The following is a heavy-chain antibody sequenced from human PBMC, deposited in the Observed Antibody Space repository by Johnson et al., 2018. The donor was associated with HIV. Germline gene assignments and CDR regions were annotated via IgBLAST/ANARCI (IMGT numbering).Heavy chain of an antibody. D-gene: IGHD1-1*01. CDR3: AKANWNGDAFDI. CDR2: ISWDGGST. Sequence: VQLVESGGVVVQPGRSLRLSCAASGFTFDDYTMHWVRPAPGKGLEWVSLISWDGGSTYSADSVKGRFTISRDNYKNTVYLQMNSLRAEDTALYYCAKANWNGDAFDIWGQGTMVTVSS. V-gene: IGHV3-43*01. J-gene: IGHJ3*02. CDR1: GFTFDDYT.